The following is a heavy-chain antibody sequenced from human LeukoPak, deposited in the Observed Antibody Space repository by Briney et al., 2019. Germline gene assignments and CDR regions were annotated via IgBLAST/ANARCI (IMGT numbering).Heavy chain of an antibody. CDR3: ASALYDSSGYPD. V-gene: IGHV1-69*13. Sequence: GASVKVSCKASGGTFSSYAISWARQAPGQGLEWMGGIIPIFGTANYAQKFQGRVTITADESTSTAYMELSSLRSEDTAVYYCASALYDSSGYPDWGQGTLVTVSS. D-gene: IGHD3-22*01. J-gene: IGHJ4*02. CDR2: IIPIFGTA. CDR1: GGTFSSYA.